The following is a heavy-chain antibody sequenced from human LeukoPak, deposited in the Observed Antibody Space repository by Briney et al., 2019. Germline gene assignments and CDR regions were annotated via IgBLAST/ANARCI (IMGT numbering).Heavy chain of an antibody. V-gene: IGHV3-21*01. D-gene: IGHD6-13*01. CDR2: ISSSSSYI. J-gene: IGHJ4*02. Sequence: PGGSLRLSCAASGFTFSSYSMNWVRQAPGKGLEWVSSISSSSSYIYYADSVKGRFTISRENAKNSLYLQMNSLRAGDTAVYYCAKGSVPIISSSYFDYWGQGTLVTVSS. CDR1: GFTFSSYS. CDR3: AKGSVPIISSSYFDY.